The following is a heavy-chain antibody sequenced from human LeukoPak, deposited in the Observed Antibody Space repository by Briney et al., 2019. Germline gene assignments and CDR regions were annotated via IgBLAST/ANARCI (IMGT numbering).Heavy chain of an antibody. CDR1: GGSLSSGSYY. V-gene: IGHV4-61*02. CDR2: YSYTSVNT. D-gene: IGHD3-9*01. J-gene: IGHJ5*02. Sequence: PSQTLSLTCTVSGGSLSSGSYYWGWLRQPAGKGLEWIGRIYSYTSVNTNYNPARKSQVTISLEKSKNKLSRKLRSVTAADTAVYYCARDLLTGYPGNWFDPWGQGTLVTVSS. CDR3: ARDLLTGYPGNWFDP.